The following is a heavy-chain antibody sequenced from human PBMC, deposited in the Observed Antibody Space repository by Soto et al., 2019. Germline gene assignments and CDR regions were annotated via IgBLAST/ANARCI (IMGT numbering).Heavy chain of an antibody. CDR1: GGSISSYY. CDR3: GRGKDYDILTGYPRSNWFDP. Sequence: SETLSLTCTVSGGSISSYYWSWIRQPPGKGLEWIGYIYYSGSTNYNPSLKSRVTISVDTSKNQFSLKLSSVTAADTAVYYCGRGKDYDILTGYPRSNWFDPWGQGTLVTVS. V-gene: IGHV4-59*01. CDR2: IYYSGST. J-gene: IGHJ5*02. D-gene: IGHD3-9*01.